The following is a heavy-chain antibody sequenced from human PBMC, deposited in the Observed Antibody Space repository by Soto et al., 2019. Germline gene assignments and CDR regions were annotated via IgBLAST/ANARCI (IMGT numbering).Heavy chain of an antibody. D-gene: IGHD3-10*01. V-gene: IGHV4-31*03. CDR2: IYYSGST. CDR1: GGSISSSSYY. J-gene: IGHJ4*02. CDR3: ARAVHFGDLKYYFDY. Sequence: SETLSLTCTVSGGSISSSSYYWGWIRQHPGKGLEWIGYIYYSGSTYYNPSLKSRVTISVDTSKNQFSLKLSSVTAADTAVYYCARAVHFGDLKYYFDYWGQGTLVTV.